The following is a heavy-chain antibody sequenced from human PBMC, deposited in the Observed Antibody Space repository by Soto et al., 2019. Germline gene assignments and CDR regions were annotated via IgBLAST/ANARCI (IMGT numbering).Heavy chain of an antibody. V-gene: IGHV4-59*01. J-gene: IGHJ5*02. CDR2: IYYSGST. D-gene: IGHD3-10*01. CDR3: ARGSIAVRGVITEVNWFDP. Sequence: SETLSLTCTVSGGSISSYYWSWIRQPPGKGLEWIGYIYYSGSTNYNPSLKSRVTISVDTSKNQFSLKLSSVTAADTAVYYCARGSIAVRGVITEVNWFDPWGQGTLVTVSS. CDR1: GGSISSYY.